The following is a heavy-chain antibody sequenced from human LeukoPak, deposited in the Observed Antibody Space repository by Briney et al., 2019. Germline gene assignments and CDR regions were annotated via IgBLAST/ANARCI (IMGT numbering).Heavy chain of an antibody. CDR1: GGSISSSSYY. D-gene: IGHD2/OR15-2a*01. Sequence: KPSETLSLTCTVSGGSISSSSYYWGWIRQPPGKGLEWIGSIYYSGSTYYNPSLKSRVTISVDTSKNQFSLKLSSVTAADTAVYYCARAPLLSSGRPCYFDYWGQGTLVTVSS. V-gene: IGHV4-39*07. CDR2: IYYSGST. CDR3: ARAPLLSSGRPCYFDY. J-gene: IGHJ4*02.